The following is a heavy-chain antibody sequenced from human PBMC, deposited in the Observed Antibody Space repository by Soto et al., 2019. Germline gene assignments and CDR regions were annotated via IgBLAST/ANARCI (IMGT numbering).Heavy chain of an antibody. D-gene: IGHD2-15*01. CDR1: GFTFSNAW. V-gene: IGHV3-15*01. CDR2: IKSKTDGGTT. J-gene: IGHJ5*02. Sequence: GGSLRLSRAASGFTFSNAWMSWVRQAPGKGLEWVGRIKSKTDGGTTDYAATVKGRFTISRDDSKNTLYLQMNSLKTAVTAVYYCTTDHIVVVVAAGGVARFDPWGQGTLVTVSS. CDR3: TTDHIVVVVAAGGVARFDP.